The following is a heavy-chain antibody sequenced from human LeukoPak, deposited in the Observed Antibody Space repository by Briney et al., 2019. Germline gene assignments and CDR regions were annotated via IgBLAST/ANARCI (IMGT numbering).Heavy chain of an antibody. CDR1: GFTVSSYA. D-gene: IGHD1-26*01. V-gene: IGHV3-23*01. J-gene: IGHJ4*02. CDR3: AKGRMGATLDFDY. CDR2: VSGSGGST. Sequence: GGSLRLSCAASGFTVSSYAMSWVRQAPGKGLEWVSAVSGSGGSTYYADSVKGRFTISRDNSKNTLYLQMNSLRAEDTAVYYCAKGRMGATLDFDYWGQGTLVTVSS.